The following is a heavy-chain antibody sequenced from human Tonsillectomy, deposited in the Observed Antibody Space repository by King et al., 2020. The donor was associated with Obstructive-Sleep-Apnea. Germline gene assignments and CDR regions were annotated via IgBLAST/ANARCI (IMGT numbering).Heavy chain of an antibody. J-gene: IGHJ4*02. D-gene: IGHD6-6*01. V-gene: IGHV3-30*04. CDR2: ISYDGSNK. CDR1: GFTFSSYA. Sequence: VQLVESGGGVVQPGRSLRLSCAASGFTFSSYAMHWVRQAPGKGLEWVAVISYDGSNKYYADSVKGRFTISRDNSKNTLYLQMNSLGAEDTAVYYCAREAFEYSSPETLDYWGQGTLVTVSS. CDR3: AREAFEYSSPETLDY.